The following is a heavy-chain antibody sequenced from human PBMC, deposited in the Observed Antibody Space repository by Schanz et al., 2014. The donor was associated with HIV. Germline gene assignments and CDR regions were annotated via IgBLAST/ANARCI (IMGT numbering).Heavy chain of an antibody. Sequence: QVQLVESGGGVVQPGRSLRLSCAVSGFIFSNYSMHWVRQAPGKGLEWVAVISYDGSNKYYADSVKGRFTIARDNSKNTLYLQMNSLRAEDTAVYYCAKGLRQWLVLGGSDYWGQGTLVTVSS. V-gene: IGHV3-30*18. CDR3: AKGLRQWLVLGGSDY. D-gene: IGHD6-19*01. CDR1: GFIFSNYS. J-gene: IGHJ4*02. CDR2: ISYDGSNK.